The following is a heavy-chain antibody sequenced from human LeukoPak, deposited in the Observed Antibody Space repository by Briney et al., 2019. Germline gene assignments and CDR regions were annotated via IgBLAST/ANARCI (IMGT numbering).Heavy chain of an antibody. CDR2: IYYSGST. D-gene: IGHD2-2*01. CDR3: AISVPAAQMGLGY. V-gene: IGHV4-31*03. J-gene: IGHJ4*02. Sequence: PSQTLSLTCTVSGGSISSGGYYWSWIRQHPGKGLEWIGYIYYSGSTYYNPSLKSRVTISVDTSKNQFSLKLSSVTAADTAVYYCAISVPAAQMGLGYWGQGTLVTVSS. CDR1: GGSISSGGYY.